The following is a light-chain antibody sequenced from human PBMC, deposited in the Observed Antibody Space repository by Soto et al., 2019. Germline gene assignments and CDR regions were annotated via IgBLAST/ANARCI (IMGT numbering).Light chain of an antibody. CDR1: SSNIGAGYD. V-gene: IGLV1-40*01. J-gene: IGLJ1*01. CDR3: QSYDSSLSGLYV. CDR2: GNS. Sequence: QSVLTQPPSVSGAPGQRVTISCTGSSSNIGAGYDVHWYQQLPGTAPKLLIYGNSNRPSGVPDRFSGSKSGTSASLAITGLQAEDEADYYCQSYDSSLSGLYVFGPGTKAT.